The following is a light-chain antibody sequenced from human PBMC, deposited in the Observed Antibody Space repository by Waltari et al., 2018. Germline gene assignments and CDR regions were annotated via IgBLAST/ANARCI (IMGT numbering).Light chain of an antibody. CDR3: QMYVRLPVT. V-gene: IGKV3-20*01. CDR2: DAS. J-gene: IGKJ1*01. CDR1: QSVGRY. Sequence: EIVLTQSPGTLSLSPGERATLSCRASQSVGRYLAWYKQQHGQAPRLLIYDASTRATGIPDRFGGGGSGTDFSLTISRLEPEDFAVYYCQMYVRLPVTFGQGTKVEI.